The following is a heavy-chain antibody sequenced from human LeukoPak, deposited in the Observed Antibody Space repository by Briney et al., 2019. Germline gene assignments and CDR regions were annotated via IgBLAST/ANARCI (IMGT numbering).Heavy chain of an antibody. CDR1: GGTFSSYA. CDR2: IIPTFGTA. V-gene: IGHV1-69*01. Sequence: GSSVKVSCKASGGTFSSYAISWVRQAPGQGLEWMGGIIPTFGTANYAQKFQGRVTITADESTSTAYMELSSLRSEDTAVYYCAREKDYGDYAVDAFDIWGQGTMVTVSS. CDR3: AREKDYGDYAVDAFDI. J-gene: IGHJ3*02. D-gene: IGHD4-17*01.